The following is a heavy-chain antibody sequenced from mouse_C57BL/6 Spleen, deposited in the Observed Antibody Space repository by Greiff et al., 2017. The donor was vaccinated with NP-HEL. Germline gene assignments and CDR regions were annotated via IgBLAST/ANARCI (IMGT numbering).Heavy chain of an antibody. Sequence: QVQLQQSGAELVKPGASVKVSCKASGYTFTSYWMHWVKQRPGQGLEWIGRIHPSDSDTNYNQKFKGKATLTVDKSSNTAYMQLSSLTSEDSAVYYCASGAIDDGDPFAYWGQGTLVTVSA. D-gene: IGHD2-13*01. CDR3: ASGAIDDGDPFAY. CDR2: IHPSDSDT. V-gene: IGHV1-74*01. CDR1: GYTFTSYW. J-gene: IGHJ3*01.